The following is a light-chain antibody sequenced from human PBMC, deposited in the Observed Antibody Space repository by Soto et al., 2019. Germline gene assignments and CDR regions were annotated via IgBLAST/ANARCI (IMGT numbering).Light chain of an antibody. CDR1: QNVRNTY. CDR2: DAS. J-gene: IGKJ1*01. V-gene: IGKV3D-20*02. CDR3: QQANS. Sequence: DIVLTQSPGTLSLSPGERATLSCRASQNVRNTYLAWYQQKAGQAPRLLIYDASNRATGIPARFSGSGSGTDFTLTISSLQPGDFATYYCQQANSFGQGTKV.